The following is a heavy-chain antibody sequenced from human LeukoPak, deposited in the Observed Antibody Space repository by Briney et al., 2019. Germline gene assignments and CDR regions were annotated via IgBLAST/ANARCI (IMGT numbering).Heavy chain of an antibody. CDR1: GGSISSHYY. J-gene: IGHJ4*02. CDR3: ASGSYYFDY. Sequence: PSETLSLTCTVSGGSISSHYYWIWIRQPPGKGLEWIGYIYYSGSTKYNPSLKSRVTISVDTSKNQVSLRLSSVTAADTAVYYCASGSYYFDYWGQGTLVTVSS. D-gene: IGHD1-26*01. V-gene: IGHV4-59*01. CDR2: IYYSGST.